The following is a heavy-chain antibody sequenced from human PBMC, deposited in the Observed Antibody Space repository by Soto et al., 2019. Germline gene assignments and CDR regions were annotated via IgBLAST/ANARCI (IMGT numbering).Heavy chain of an antibody. D-gene: IGHD3-10*01. V-gene: IGHV1-69*06. CDR3: ARDITPVPAGWFDP. CDR2: IIPIFGTA. J-gene: IGHJ5*02. Sequence: GASVKVSCKASGGTFSSYAISWVRQAPGQGLEWMGGIIPIFGTANYAQKFQGRVTITADKSTSTAYMELSSLRSEDTAVYYCARDITPVPAGWFDPWGQGTLVTVSS. CDR1: GGTFSSYA.